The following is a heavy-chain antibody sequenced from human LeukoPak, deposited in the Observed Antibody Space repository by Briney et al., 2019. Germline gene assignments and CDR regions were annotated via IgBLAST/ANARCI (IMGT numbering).Heavy chain of an antibody. CDR1: GYTFTSYA. D-gene: IGHD2-2*01. J-gene: IGHJ4*02. Sequence: GASVKVSCKASGYTFTSYAMNWVRQAPGQGLEWMGWINTNTGNPTYAQGFTGRFVFSLDTSVSTAYLQISSLKAEDTAVYYCARDSAVVPAATRQPFDYWGQGTLVTVSS. V-gene: IGHV7-4-1*02. CDR3: ARDSAVVPAATRQPFDY. CDR2: INTNTGNP.